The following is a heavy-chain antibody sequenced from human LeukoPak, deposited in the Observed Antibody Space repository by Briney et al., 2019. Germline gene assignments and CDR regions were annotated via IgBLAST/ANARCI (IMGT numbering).Heavy chain of an antibody. CDR2: IYYSGST. D-gene: IGHD3-9*01. Sequence: SETLSLTCTVSGGSISSGGYYWSWIRQPPGKGLEWIGYIYYSGSTYYNPSLKSRVTISVDTSKNQFSLKLSSVTAADTAVYYCARGDILTGYPTGFDYWGQGTLVTASS. J-gene: IGHJ4*02. CDR3: ARGDILTGYPTGFDY. CDR1: GGSISSGGYY. V-gene: IGHV4-30-4*08.